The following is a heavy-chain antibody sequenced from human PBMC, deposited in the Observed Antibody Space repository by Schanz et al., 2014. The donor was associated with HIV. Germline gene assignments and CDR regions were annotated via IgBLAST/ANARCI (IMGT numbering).Heavy chain of an antibody. CDR3: ARDCLSGCPADY. Sequence: EVQLVETGGGLIQPGGSLRLSCAVSGFTISSNYMSWVRQAPGKGLEWVSVVYIGDSTFYANSVKGRFTISRDNAKTLLYLQMNSLRDEDTAVYYCARDCLSGCPADYWGQGTLITVSS. J-gene: IGHJ4*02. CDR2: VYIGDST. V-gene: IGHV3-53*02. D-gene: IGHD5-12*01. CDR1: GFTISSNY.